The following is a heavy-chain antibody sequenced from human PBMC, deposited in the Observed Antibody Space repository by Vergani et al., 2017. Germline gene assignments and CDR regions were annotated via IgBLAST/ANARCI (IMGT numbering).Heavy chain of an antibody. V-gene: IGHV1-69*09. J-gene: IGHJ4*02. CDR3: ARSVEMATTRRDY. Sequence: QVQLQESGPGLVKPSETLSLTCTVSGGSISSYYWSWIRQPPGKGLEWMGRIIPILGIANYAQKFQGRVTITADKSTSTAYMELSSLRSEDTAVYYCARSVEMATTRRDYWGQGTLVTVSS. CDR1: GGSISSYY. CDR2: IIPILGIA. D-gene: IGHD5-24*01.